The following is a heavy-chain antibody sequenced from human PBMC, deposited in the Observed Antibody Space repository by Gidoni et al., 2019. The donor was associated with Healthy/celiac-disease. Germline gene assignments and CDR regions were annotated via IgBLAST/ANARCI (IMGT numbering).Heavy chain of an antibody. CDR3: AVGGRPNGMDV. CDR2: ISSSSSYI. V-gene: IGHV3-21*01. Sequence: EVQLVESGGGLVKHGGSLRLSCAASGFTFSSYSMNWVRQAPGKGLEWCSSISSSSSYIYYADSVKGRFTISRDNDKNSLYLQMNSLRAEDTAVYYCAVGGRPNGMDVWGQGTTVTVSS. CDR1: GFTFSSYS. J-gene: IGHJ6*02.